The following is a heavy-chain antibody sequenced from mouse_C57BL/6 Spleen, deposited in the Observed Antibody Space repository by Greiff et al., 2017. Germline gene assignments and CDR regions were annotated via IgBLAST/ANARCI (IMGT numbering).Heavy chain of an antibody. CDR1: GYTFTDYY. J-gene: IGHJ2*01. V-gene: IGHV1-26*01. Sequence: VQLQQSGPELVKPGASVKISCKASGYTFTDYYMNWVKQSHGKSLEWIGDINPNNGGTSYNQKFKGKATLTVDKSSSTAYMELRSLTSEDSAVYYCARSIRYLDYWGQGTTLTVSS. CDR2: INPNNGGT. CDR3: ARSIRYLDY. D-gene: IGHD1-1*01.